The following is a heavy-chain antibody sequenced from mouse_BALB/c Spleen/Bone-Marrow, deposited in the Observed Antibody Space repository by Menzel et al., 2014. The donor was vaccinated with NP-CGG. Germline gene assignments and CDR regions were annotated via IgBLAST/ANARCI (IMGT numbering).Heavy chain of an antibody. Sequence: QVQMHQSGAELVKPGTSVKLSCKASGYNFTSYWIHWVKLRPGQGLEWIGDIYPGIGSTNYNEKFKSKATLTVDTSSSTAYMQLSSLASEDSALYYCARFSQLGLLAYWGQGTLVPVSA. CDR3: ARFSQLGLLAY. CDR1: GYNFTSYW. D-gene: IGHD3-1*01. V-gene: IGHV1-55*01. J-gene: IGHJ3*01. CDR2: IYPGIGST.